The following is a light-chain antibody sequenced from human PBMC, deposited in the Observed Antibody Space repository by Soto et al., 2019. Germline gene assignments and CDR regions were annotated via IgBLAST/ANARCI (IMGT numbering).Light chain of an antibody. V-gene: IGKV1-5*03. J-gene: IGKJ1*01. CDR2: KAS. Sequence: DIRMTQSPSSLSASVGDRVTITCRASQSINSWLAWYQHKPGKTPKLLIYKASDLESGVPSRFSGSGSGTEFTLTISSLQPDDFATYYCQQYSTFWTFGQGTKVEIK. CDR3: QQYSTFWT. CDR1: QSINSW.